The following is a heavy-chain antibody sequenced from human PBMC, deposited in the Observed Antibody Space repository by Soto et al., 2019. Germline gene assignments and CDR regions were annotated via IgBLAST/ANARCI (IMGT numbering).Heavy chain of an antibody. CDR3: ARHCISSSAYNWFDP. Sequence: GESLKISCQGSGYSSTSYWIGWVRQMPGKGLEWMGIIYPGDSDTRYSPSFQGQVTISADKSISTAYLQWSSLKASDTAMYYCARHCISSSAYNWFDPWGQGTLVTVSS. CDR1: GYSSTSYW. J-gene: IGHJ5*02. V-gene: IGHV5-51*01. D-gene: IGHD3-3*02. CDR2: IYPGDSDT.